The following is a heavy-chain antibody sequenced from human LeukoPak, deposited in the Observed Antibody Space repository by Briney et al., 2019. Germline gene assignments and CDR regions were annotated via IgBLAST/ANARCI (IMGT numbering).Heavy chain of an antibody. V-gene: IGHV3-7*03. CDR2: IKQDGSEK. CDR3: ARDRPYRGFRELLLSAIPYYFDY. D-gene: IGHD3-10*01. J-gene: IGHJ4*02. CDR1: GFTFSSYW. Sequence: GGSLRLSCAASGFTFSSYWMSWVRQAPGKGLEWVANIKQDGSEKYYVDSVKGRFTISRDNAKNSLYLQMNSLRAEDTAVYYCARDRPYRGFRELLLSAIPYYFDYWGQGTLVTVSS.